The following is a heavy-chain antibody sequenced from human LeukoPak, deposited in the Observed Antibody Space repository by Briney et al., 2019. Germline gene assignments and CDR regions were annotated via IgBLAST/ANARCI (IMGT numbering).Heavy chain of an antibody. CDR3: ARAPAYSSSLDAFDI. V-gene: IGHV4-59*12. J-gene: IGHJ3*02. D-gene: IGHD6-13*01. Sequence: SETLSLTCTVSGGSISNYFWSWIRQPPGKGLEWIGYIYYSGSTNYNPSLKSRVTISVDTSKNQFSLKLSSVTAADTAVYYCARAPAYSSSLDAFDIWGQGTMVTVSS. CDR1: GGSISNYF. CDR2: IYYSGST.